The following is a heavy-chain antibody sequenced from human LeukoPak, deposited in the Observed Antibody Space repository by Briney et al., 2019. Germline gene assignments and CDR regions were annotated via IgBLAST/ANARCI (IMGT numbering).Heavy chain of an antibody. D-gene: IGHD3-16*01. CDR1: GYIFTSYY. Sequence: ASVKVSCKASGYIFTSYYIHWVRQAPGQGLEWMGIINPSGGSTSYAQKFQGRVTMTRDMSTSTVYMELSSLRSEDTAVYYCAREEGAEVFFDYWGQGTLVTVSS. CDR2: INPSGGST. V-gene: IGHV1-46*01. CDR3: AREEGAEVFFDY. J-gene: IGHJ4*02.